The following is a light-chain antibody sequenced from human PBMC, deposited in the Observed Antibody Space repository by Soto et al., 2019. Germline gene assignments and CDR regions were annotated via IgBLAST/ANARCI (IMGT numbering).Light chain of an antibody. CDR3: CSYAGSSAFEGVI. CDR2: EDN. J-gene: IGLJ2*01. CDR1: SSDVGSYNL. V-gene: IGLV2-23*02. Sequence: QSALTQPASVSGSPGQSITISCTGTSSDVGSYNLVSWYQQHPDKAPKLMIYEDNKRPSGVSNRFSGSKSGNTASLTISGLQAEDGADYYCCSYAGSSAFEGVIFGGGTKLTVL.